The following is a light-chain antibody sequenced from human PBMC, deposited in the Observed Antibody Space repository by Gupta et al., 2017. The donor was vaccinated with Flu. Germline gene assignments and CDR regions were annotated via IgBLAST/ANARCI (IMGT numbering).Light chain of an antibody. J-gene: IGKJ2*01. Sequence: PSTLSASVGDRVTITCRASQSIRSWLAWYQQKPGKAPKLLIYKSSNLESGVPSRFSGSGSGTEFTLAISSLQPDDFATYYCQHYNSYRYTFGQGTKLEIK. CDR3: QHYNSYRYT. CDR1: QSIRSW. V-gene: IGKV1-5*03. CDR2: KSS.